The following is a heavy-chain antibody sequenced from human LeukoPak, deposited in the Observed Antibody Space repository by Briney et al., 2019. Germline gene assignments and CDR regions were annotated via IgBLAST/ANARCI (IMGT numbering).Heavy chain of an antibody. V-gene: IGHV1-69*04. J-gene: IGHJ4*02. CDR3: ARDLSGSPDY. D-gene: IGHD1-26*01. CDR2: IIPILGIA. CDR1: GGTFSSYA. Sequence: SVKVSCKASGGTFSSYAISWVRQAPGQGLEWMGRIIPILGIANYAQKFQGRVTITVDKSTSTAYMELSSLRSEDTAVYYCARDLSGSPDYWGQGTLVTVSS.